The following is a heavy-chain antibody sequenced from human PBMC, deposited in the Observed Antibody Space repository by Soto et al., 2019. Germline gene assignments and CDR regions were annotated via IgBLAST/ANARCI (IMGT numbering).Heavy chain of an antibody. J-gene: IGHJ4*02. Sequence: PGETLSGAWTVFGSSIRRSSDYWCWIRPPPGKGLEWIAMRYDSGIAHYNASLKSRVTISLDTSKNQFSLKLNSVTAAGTPMYYCARPASQDTVAGDYWGQVTLGTVST. CDR1: GSSIRRSSDY. CDR2: RYDSGIA. CDR3: ARPASQDTVAGDY. V-gene: IGHV4-39*01. D-gene: IGHD5-12*01.